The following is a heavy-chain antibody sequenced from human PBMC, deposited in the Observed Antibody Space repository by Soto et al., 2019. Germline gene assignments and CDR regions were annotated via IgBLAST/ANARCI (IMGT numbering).Heavy chain of an antibody. CDR2: IKSKTDGGTT. J-gene: IGHJ4*02. V-gene: IGHV3-15*01. CDR3: TTSPIWFGELLSYFDY. Sequence: GWSLRLSCAASGFTFSNAWMSWVRQAPGKGLEWVGRIKSKTDGGTTDYAAPVKGRFTISRDDSKNTLYLQMNSLKTEDTAVYYCTTSPIWFGELLSYFDYWGQGTLVTVSS. D-gene: IGHD3-10*01. CDR1: GFTFSNAW.